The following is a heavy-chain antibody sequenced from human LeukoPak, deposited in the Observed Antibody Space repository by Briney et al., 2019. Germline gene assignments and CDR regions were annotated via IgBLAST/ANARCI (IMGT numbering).Heavy chain of an antibody. CDR1: GGSISSGDSY. J-gene: IGHJ6*02. CDR3: ARGGYPYYYYGMDV. Sequence: PSETLSLTCTVSGGSISSGDSYWSWIRQPPGKGLEWIGYIYYSGSTNYNPSLKSRVTISVDTSKNQFSLKLSSVTAADTAVYYCARGGYPYYYYGMDVWGQGTTVTVSS. V-gene: IGHV4-30-4*01. D-gene: IGHD3-22*01. CDR2: IYYSGST.